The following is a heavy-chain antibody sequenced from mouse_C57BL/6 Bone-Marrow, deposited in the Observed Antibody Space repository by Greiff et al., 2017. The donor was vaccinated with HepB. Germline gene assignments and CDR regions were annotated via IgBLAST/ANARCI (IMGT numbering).Heavy chain of an antibody. Sequence: QVQLQQPGAELVKPGASVKLSCKASGYTFTSYWMHWVKQRPGRGLEWIGRIDPNSGGTNYNEKFKGKATLTADKSSSTAYMQFSSLTSEDSAIYYCARTALAMDYWGQGTSVTVSS. V-gene: IGHV1-62-3*01. D-gene: IGHD3-1*01. CDR1: GYTFTSYW. J-gene: IGHJ4*01. CDR3: ARTALAMDY. CDR2: IDPNSGGT.